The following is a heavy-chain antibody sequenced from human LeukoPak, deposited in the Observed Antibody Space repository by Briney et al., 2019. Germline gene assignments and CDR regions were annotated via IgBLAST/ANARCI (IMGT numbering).Heavy chain of an antibody. D-gene: IGHD6-19*01. CDR3: ARLRYSSGWYGAYYFDY. CDR1: GYSLTSYW. J-gene: IGHJ4*02. Sequence: GESLKISCKGSGYSLTSYWIGWVRQMPGKGLEWMGIIYPGDSDTRYSPSFQGQVTISADKSISTAYLQWSSLKASDTAMYYCARLRYSSGWYGAYYFDYWGQGTLVTVSS. CDR2: IYPGDSDT. V-gene: IGHV5-51*01.